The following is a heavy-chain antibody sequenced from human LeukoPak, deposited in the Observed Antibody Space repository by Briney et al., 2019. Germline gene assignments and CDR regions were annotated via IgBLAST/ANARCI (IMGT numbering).Heavy chain of an antibody. CDR1: GGSISSSSYY. CDR2: IYYSGST. CDR3: AENAAGVIY. Sequence: PSETLSLTCTVSGGSISSSSYYWGWIRQPPGKGLEWIGSIYYSGSTYYNPSLKSRVTIAVDTSKNQFSLKLSSVTAADTAVYYCAENAAGVIYWGQGTLVTVSS. J-gene: IGHJ4*02. V-gene: IGHV4-39*01. D-gene: IGHD6-13*01.